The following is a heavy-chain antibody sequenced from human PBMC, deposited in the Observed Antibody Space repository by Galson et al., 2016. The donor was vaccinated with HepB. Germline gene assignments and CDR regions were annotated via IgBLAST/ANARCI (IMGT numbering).Heavy chain of an antibody. CDR3: TTSFNTVTDAFDF. CDR1: GFIFSTYG. D-gene: IGHD4-17*01. CDR2: IWPDGGNK. Sequence: SLRLSCAASGFIFSTYGMHWVRQAPGKGLEWVAVIWPDGGNKFYAESVKGRFTISRDNSKNTLYLQMNSLRAEDRALYYCTTSFNTVTDAFDFWGQGTLVTVSS. V-gene: IGHV3-33*01. J-gene: IGHJ4*02.